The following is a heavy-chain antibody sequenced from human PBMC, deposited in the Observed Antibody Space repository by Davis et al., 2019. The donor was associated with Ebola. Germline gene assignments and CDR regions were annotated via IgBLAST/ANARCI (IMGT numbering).Heavy chain of an antibody. CDR2: ISNSGSTI. J-gene: IGHJ4*02. CDR3: ARGIWFGDPGTFDY. Sequence: GESLKISCATSGFTFSDYDMSWIRQAPGKGLEWVSYISNSGSTIYYADSVKGRFTISRDNAKNSLYLQMNSLRAEDTAVYYCARGIWFGDPGTFDYWGQGTLVTVSS. CDR1: GFTFSDYD. V-gene: IGHV3-11*01. D-gene: IGHD3-10*01.